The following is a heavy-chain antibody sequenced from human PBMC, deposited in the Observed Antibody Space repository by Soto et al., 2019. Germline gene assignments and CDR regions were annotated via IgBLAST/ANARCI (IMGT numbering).Heavy chain of an antibody. D-gene: IGHD1-1*01. V-gene: IGHV4-4*02. J-gene: IGHJ4*02. CDR1: GGSISSSNW. Sequence: SETLSLTCAVSGGSISSSNWWSWVRQPPGKGLEWIGEIYRSGSTNYNPSLKSRVTISVDKSKNQFSLKLSSVTAADTAVYYCARLRARNANDLDYWGQGTLVTVSS. CDR2: IYRSGST. CDR3: ARLRARNANDLDY.